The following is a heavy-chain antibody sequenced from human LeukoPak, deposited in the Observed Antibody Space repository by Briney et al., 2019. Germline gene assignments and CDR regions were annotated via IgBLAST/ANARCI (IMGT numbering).Heavy chain of an antibody. CDR1: GFTFSSYA. Sequence: PGGSLRLSCAASGFTFSSYAMSWVRQAPGKGLEWVSAISGSGGSTHYADSVKGRFTISRDNSKNTLYLQMNSLRAEDTAVYYCARVVVATTGSVYYYYYMDVWGKGTTVTVSS. D-gene: IGHD5-12*01. CDR2: ISGSGGST. V-gene: IGHV3-23*01. CDR3: ARVVVATTGSVYYYYYMDV. J-gene: IGHJ6*03.